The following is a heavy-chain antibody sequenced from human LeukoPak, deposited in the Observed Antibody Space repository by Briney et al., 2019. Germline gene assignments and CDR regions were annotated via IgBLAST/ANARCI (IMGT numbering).Heavy chain of an antibody. V-gene: IGHV3-48*01. J-gene: IGHJ4*02. D-gene: IGHD6-6*01. Sequence: GGSLRLSCAASGFTFSSYSMNWVRQAPGKGLEWVSYITFSSSIIYYADSVKGRFTISRDNAKNSLYLQMNSLRAEDTAVYYCARGGAARPDYWGQGTVVTVSS. CDR3: ARGGAARPDY. CDR2: ITFSSSII. CDR1: GFTFSSYS.